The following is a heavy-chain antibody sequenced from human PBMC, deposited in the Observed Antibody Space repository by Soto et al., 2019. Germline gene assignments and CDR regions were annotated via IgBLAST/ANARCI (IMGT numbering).Heavy chain of an antibody. D-gene: IGHD6-6*01. CDR3: AKYVGSSAYYYYYGMDV. V-gene: IGHV3-23*01. J-gene: IGHJ6*02. Sequence: GGSLRLSCAASGFTFSSYAMSWVRQAPGKGLEWVSAISSSGGSTYYADSVKGRFTISRDNSKNTLYLQMNSLRAEDTAVYYCAKYVGSSAYYYYYGMDVWGQGTTVTVSS. CDR2: ISSSGGST. CDR1: GFTFSSYA.